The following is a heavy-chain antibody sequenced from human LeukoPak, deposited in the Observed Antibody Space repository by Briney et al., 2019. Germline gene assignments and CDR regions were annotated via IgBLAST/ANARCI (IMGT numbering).Heavy chain of an antibody. J-gene: IGHJ6*03. Sequence: PGGSLRLSCAASGFTLGAMSWLRQAPGKGLEWVSTIGDSGGSTYYADSVKGRFTISRDNAKNSLYLQMNSLRAEDTAVYYCARLVRYFDWLVGYYYYYYMDVWGKGTTVTVSS. V-gene: IGHV3-23*01. D-gene: IGHD3-9*01. CDR3: ARLVRYFDWLVGYYYYYYMDV. CDR2: IGDSGGST. CDR1: GFTLGAM.